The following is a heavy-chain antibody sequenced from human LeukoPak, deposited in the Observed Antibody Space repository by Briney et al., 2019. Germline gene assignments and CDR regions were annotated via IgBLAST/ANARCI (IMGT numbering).Heavy chain of an antibody. Sequence: GGSLRLSCAASGFTFDDYAMHWVRQAPGKGLEWVSGISWNSGSIGYADSVKGRFTISRDNAKNSLYLQMNSLRAEDTALYYCARGNTYSGSLDGAFDIWGQGTMVTVSS. J-gene: IGHJ3*02. CDR2: ISWNSGSI. CDR3: ARGNTYSGSLDGAFDI. V-gene: IGHV3-9*01. D-gene: IGHD1-26*01. CDR1: GFTFDDYA.